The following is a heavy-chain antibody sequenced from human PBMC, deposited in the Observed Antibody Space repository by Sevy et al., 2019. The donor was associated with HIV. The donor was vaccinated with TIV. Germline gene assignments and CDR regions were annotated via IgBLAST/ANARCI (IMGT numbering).Heavy chain of an antibody. D-gene: IGHD2-8*01. V-gene: IGHV3-23*01. J-gene: IGHJ4*02. CDR3: AREGCTKPHDY. CDR1: GFTFSKYS. Sequence: GGSLRLSCAASGFTFSKYSMRWVRQPPGKGREWVSTLSFGCGEINYADSVKGRFTISRDNSKSSVYLQMNNLRPEDTAVYYCAREGCTKPHDYWGQGTLVTVSS. CDR2: LSFGCGEI.